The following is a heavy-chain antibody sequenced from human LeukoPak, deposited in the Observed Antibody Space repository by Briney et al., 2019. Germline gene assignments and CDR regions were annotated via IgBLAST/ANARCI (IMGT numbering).Heavy chain of an antibody. CDR1: GFTFSSYA. D-gene: IGHD1-1*01. Sequence: GSLRLSCAASGFTFSSYAMSWVRQAPGKGLEWVSSIGGGGVDTYYADSVKGWFTISRDNSKNTLYLQMNSLRVEDTAVYYCAKDPPTTGTTFDNWGRGTLVTVSS. J-gene: IGHJ4*02. V-gene: IGHV3-23*01. CDR2: IGGGGVDT. CDR3: AKDPPTTGTTFDN.